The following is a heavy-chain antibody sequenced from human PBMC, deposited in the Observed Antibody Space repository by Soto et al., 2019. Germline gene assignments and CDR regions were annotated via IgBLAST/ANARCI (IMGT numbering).Heavy chain of an antibody. CDR1: GGTFSRYS. CDR3: AREDRDGETGLVPAAIDGMDV. CDR2: IIPIFGIA. V-gene: IGHV1-69*08. D-gene: IGHD2-2*01. Sequence: QVQLVQSGAEVKKPGSSVKVSCKASGGTFSRYSITWVRQAPGHGLEWIGRIIPIFGIASYAQKFQGRVTFTRSEAXSXAXRXXRSVRADNTAVYYCAREDRDGETGLVPAAIDGMDVGGQGTPVTVSS. J-gene: IGHJ6*02.